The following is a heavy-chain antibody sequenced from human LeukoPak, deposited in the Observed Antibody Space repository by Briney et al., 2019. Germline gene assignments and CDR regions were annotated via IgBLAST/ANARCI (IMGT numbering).Heavy chain of an antibody. V-gene: IGHV3-21*01. CDR3: ARDSRGYYYYMDV. Sequence: GGSLRLSCAASGFTFSNYSMNWVRQAPGKGLEWVSSISSSSSYIYYADSVKGRFTISRDNAKNSLYLQMNSLRAEDTAVYYCARDSRGYYYYMDVWGKGTTVTISS. CDR2: ISSSSSYI. CDR1: GFTFSNYS. J-gene: IGHJ6*03.